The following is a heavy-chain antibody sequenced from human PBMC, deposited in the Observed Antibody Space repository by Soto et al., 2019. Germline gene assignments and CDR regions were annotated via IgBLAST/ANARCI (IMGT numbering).Heavy chain of an antibody. Sequence: ASVKVSCKASGYTFTIYGISWVLQAPGQGLEWMGWISAYNGNTNYAQKFQGRVTMTTDTSTSTAYMELRSLRSDDTAVYYCARSRSYYDSSGYLDYWGQGTLVTVSS. CDR2: ISAYNGNT. CDR3: ARSRSYYDSSGYLDY. V-gene: IGHV1-18*01. D-gene: IGHD3-22*01. CDR1: GYTFTIYG. J-gene: IGHJ4*02.